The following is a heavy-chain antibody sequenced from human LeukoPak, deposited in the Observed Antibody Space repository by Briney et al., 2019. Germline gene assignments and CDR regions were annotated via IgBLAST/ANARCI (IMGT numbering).Heavy chain of an antibody. Sequence: GGSLRLSCVASGFTFSTFAMIWVRQPPGKGLEWVSSIFPSSGEIHYADSVRGRFTISRDNSKSTLSLQMNSLRAEDTAVYYCAKETSGSYPYYFDYWGQGTLVTVSS. CDR3: AKETSGSYPYYFDY. CDR2: IFPSSGEI. D-gene: IGHD1-26*01. CDR1: GFTFSTFA. V-gene: IGHV3-23*01. J-gene: IGHJ4*02.